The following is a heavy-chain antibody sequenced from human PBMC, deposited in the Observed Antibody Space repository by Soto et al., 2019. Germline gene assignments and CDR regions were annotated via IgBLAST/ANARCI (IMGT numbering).Heavy chain of an antibody. CDR3: AGQEVPGAIQAAWFDP. CDR2: MFYSGDT. Sequence: NPSETLSLTCTVSGRSITNFYWSWIRQSPGRGLEWIGYMFYSGDTNVNPSLKSRATISADTAKNQLSLHLTSVTAADTGLYYCAGQEVPGAIQAAWFDPWGQGILVTVSS. J-gene: IGHJ5*02. V-gene: IGHV4-59*08. D-gene: IGHD2-2*01. CDR1: GRSITNFY.